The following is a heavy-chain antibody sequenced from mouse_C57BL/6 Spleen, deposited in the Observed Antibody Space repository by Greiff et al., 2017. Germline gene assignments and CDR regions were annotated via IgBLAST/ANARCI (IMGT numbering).Heavy chain of an antibody. V-gene: IGHV1-15*01. CDR3: TRGGGMGPRFAY. J-gene: IGHJ3*01. Sequence: VQLQQSGAELVRPGASVTLSCKASGYTFTDYEMHWVKQTPVHGLEWIGAIDPETGGTAYNQKFKGKAILTADKSSRTAYMELRSLTSEDSAVYYCTRGGGMGPRFAYWGQGTLVTVSA. D-gene: IGHD4-1*01. CDR1: GYTFTDYE. CDR2: IDPETGGT.